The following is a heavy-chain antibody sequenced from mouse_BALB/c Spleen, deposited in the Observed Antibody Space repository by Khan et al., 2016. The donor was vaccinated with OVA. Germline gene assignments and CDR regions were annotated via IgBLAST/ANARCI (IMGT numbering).Heavy chain of an antibody. V-gene: IGHV2-9-2*01. CDR3: VIRGNYYGSFYWYFDV. D-gene: IGHD1-1*01. Sequence: QVQLKESGPGLVAPSQSLSITCTVSGFSLTNYDISWIRQPPGKGLEWLGVIWTGGGTNYNSAFMSRLSISKDNSKSQVFLKMNSLQTDDTAIYYCVIRGNYYGSFYWYFDVWGAGTTVTVSS. J-gene: IGHJ1*01. CDR2: IWTGGGT. CDR1: GFSLTNYD.